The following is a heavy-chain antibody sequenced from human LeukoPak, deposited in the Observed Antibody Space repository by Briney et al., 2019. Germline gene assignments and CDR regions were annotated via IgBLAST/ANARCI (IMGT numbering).Heavy chain of an antibody. V-gene: IGHV3-23*01. Sequence: PGGSLRLSCAASGFTFSSYAMSWVRQAPGKGLEWVSAISGSGGSTYYADSVKGRFTISRDNSKNTLYLRMNSLRAEDTAVHYCAKDSSGLMDGVTDYWGQGTLVTVSS. D-gene: IGHD6-19*01. J-gene: IGHJ4*02. CDR1: GFTFSSYA. CDR3: AKDSSGLMDGVTDY. CDR2: ISGSGGST.